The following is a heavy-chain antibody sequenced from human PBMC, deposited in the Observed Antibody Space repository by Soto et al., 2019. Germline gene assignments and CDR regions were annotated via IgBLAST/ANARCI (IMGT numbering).Heavy chain of an antibody. D-gene: IGHD3-22*01. J-gene: IGHJ4*02. Sequence: GGSLRLSCAASGFTFSSYWMSWVRQAPGKGLEWVANIKQDGSKKYYVDSVKGRFTISRDNAKNSLYLQMNSLRAEDTAVYYCAGGRVVFITTTSHLLDYWGQGTLVTVSS. CDR3: AGGRVVFITTTSHLLDY. CDR1: GFTFSSYW. V-gene: IGHV3-7*01. CDR2: IKQDGSKK.